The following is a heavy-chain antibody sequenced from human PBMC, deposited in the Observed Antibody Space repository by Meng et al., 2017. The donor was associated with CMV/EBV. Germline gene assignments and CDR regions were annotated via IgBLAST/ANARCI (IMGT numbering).Heavy chain of an antibody. CDR3: SRERIAAAGTDAFDI. CDR2: IYRVGST. V-gene: IGHV3-66*02. Sequence: GESLKIPRAAPGFTVSSNYMSWVRQAPGKGLEWVSVIYRVGSTYYADSVKGRFTISRDNSKKTLYLQMNSLSAEDTAVYYRSRERIAAAGTDAFDIWGQGTMVTVSS. CDR1: GFTVSSNY. D-gene: IGHD6-13*01. J-gene: IGHJ3*02.